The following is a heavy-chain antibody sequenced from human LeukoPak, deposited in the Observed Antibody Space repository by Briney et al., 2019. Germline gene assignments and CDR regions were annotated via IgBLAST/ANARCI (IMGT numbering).Heavy chain of an antibody. J-gene: IGHJ4*02. CDR2: INHSGST. CDR1: GRSFSGYY. Sequence: SETLSLTYAVYGRSFSGYYWSWTRQPPGKGLDWIGEINHSGSTNHHPSLKSRATISVDTSKKQFSLKLTSVTTADMGVYYCARGGSSPARPRLYYWGQGTLVTVSS. CDR3: ARGGSSPARPRLYY. D-gene: IGHD6-6*01. V-gene: IGHV4-34*04.